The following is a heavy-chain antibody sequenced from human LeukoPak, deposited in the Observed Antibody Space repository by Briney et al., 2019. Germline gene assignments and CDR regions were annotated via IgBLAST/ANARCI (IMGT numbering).Heavy chain of an antibody. CDR3: ANDLQVGASPAGNY. Sequence: SVKVSCKASGGTLSSYAISWVRQAPGQGLEWMGGIIPIFGTANYAQKSQGRVTITADESTSTAYMELSSLRSEDTAVYYCANDLQVGASPAGNYWGQGTLVTVSS. V-gene: IGHV1-69*13. CDR2: IIPIFGTA. CDR1: GGTLSSYA. J-gene: IGHJ4*02. D-gene: IGHD1-26*01.